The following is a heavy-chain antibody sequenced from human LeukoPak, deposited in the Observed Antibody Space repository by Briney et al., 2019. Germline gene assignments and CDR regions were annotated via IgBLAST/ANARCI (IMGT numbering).Heavy chain of an antibody. V-gene: IGHV3-23*01. D-gene: IGHD3-3*01. Sequence: GGSLRLSCAASGFTFSSYAMSWVRQAPGKGLEWVSAISGSGGSTYYADSVKGRFTISRDNSKNTLYLQMNSLRAEDTAVYYCAKFLGYYDFWSGPQGPSHFDYWGQGTLVTVSS. CDR1: GFTFSSYA. CDR2: ISGSGGST. J-gene: IGHJ4*02. CDR3: AKFLGYYDFWSGPQGPSHFDY.